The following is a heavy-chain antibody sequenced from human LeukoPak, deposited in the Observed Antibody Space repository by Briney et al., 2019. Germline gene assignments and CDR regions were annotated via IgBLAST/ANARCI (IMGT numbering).Heavy chain of an antibody. CDR1: GFTFSSYG. D-gene: IGHD1-26*01. V-gene: IGHV3-30*02. CDR3: AKPPGPKWELHSYFDY. Sequence: GGSLRLSCAASGFTFSSYGMHWVRQAPGKGLEWVAFIRYDGSNKYYADSVKGRFTISRDNSKNTLYLQMNSLRAEDTAVYYCAKPPGPKWELHSYFDYWGQGTLVTVSS. J-gene: IGHJ4*02. CDR2: IRYDGSNK.